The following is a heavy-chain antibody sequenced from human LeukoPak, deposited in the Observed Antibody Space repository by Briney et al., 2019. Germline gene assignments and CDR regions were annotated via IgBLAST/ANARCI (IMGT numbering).Heavy chain of an antibody. Sequence: GGSLRLSCAASGFTVSSNYMSWVRQAPGKGLEWVSVIYSGGSTYYADSVKGRFTISRDNSKNTLYPQMNSLRAEDTAVYYCATHPGDTSYGFDYWGQGTLVTVSS. J-gene: IGHJ4*02. D-gene: IGHD5-18*01. CDR3: ATHPGDTSYGFDY. CDR2: IYSGGST. CDR1: GFTVSSNY. V-gene: IGHV3-53*01.